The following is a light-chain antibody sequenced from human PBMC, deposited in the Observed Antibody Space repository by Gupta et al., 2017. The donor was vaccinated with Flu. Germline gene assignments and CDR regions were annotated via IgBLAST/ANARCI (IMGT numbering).Light chain of an antibody. V-gene: IGKV1-39*01. CDR1: QTMSRY. Sequence: GDRVTIACRASQTMSRYLHWFQHKPGEAPKVLIFAASSLQAGVPSRFSGGGSGTDFTLTISSLQPEDSAVYFCQQTYSTPPTFGQGTKVEIK. J-gene: IGKJ2*01. CDR2: AAS. CDR3: QQTYSTPPT.